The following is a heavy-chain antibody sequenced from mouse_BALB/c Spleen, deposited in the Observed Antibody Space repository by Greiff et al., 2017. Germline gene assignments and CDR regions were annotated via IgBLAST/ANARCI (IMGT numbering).Heavy chain of an antibody. CDR3: ARGDDGYYGGFAY. D-gene: IGHD2-3*01. CDR1: GFSLTSYG. V-gene: IGHV2-9*02. CDR2: IWAGGST. Sequence: QVQLQQSGPGLVAPSQSLSITCTVSGFSLTSYGVHWVRQPPGKGREWLGVIWAGGSTNYNSALMSSLSISKDNSKSQVFLKMNSLQTDDTAMYYCARGDDGYYGGFAYWGQGTLVTVSA. J-gene: IGHJ3*01.